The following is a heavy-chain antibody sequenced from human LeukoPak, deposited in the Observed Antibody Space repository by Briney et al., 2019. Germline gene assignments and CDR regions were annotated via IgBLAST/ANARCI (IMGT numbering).Heavy chain of an antibody. CDR1: AYNFTNYY. CDR2: IYPGDSDT. CDR3: ARLPHTVTYGRYYYYGMDV. Sequence: GESLQISCQGSAYNFTNYYIAWVRQLPGKGLEWMGIIYPGDSDTRYSPSFQGQVTMSADKSINTAYLQWSSLKASDTAMYYCARLPHTVTYGRYYYYGMDVRGQGTTVTVSS. V-gene: IGHV5-51*01. D-gene: IGHD4-17*01. J-gene: IGHJ6*02.